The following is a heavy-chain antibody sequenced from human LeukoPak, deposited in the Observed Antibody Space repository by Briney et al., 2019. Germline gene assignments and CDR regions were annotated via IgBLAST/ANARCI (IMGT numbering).Heavy chain of an antibody. CDR2: ISGSGGST. J-gene: IGHJ4*02. CDR1: GFTFTSYA. Sequence: GGSLRLSCAASGFTFTSYAMSWVRQAPGKGLEWGSGISGSGGSTYYADSVEGRFTISRDNSKNTVYLQMNSLRAEDTAVYYCAKDGAAAGNFDYWGQGTLVTVSS. D-gene: IGHD6-13*01. V-gene: IGHV3-23*01. CDR3: AKDGAAAGNFDY.